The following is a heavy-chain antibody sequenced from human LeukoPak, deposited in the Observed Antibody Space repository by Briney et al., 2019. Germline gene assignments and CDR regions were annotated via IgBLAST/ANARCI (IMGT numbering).Heavy chain of an antibody. J-gene: IGHJ4*02. CDR3: ARAECSSTSCYFLIDY. CDR1: GGTFSSYA. CDR2: INPSGGST. D-gene: IGHD2-2*01. Sequence: ASVKVSCKASGGTFSSYAISWVRQAPGQGLEWMGIINPSGGSTSYAQKFQGRVTMTRDTSTSTVYMKLSSLRSEDTAVYYCARAECSSTSCYFLIDYWGQGTLVTVSS. V-gene: IGHV1-46*01.